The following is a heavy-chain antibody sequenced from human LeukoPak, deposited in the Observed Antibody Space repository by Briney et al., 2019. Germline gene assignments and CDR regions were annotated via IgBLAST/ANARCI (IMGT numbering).Heavy chain of an antibody. CDR1: GFTVSSNY. Sequence: PGGSLRLSCAASGFTVSSNYMSWVRQAPGKGLEWVSVIYSGGSTYYADSVEGRFTISRDNSKNTLYLQMNSLRAEDTAVYYCARDRGDGYNYDAFDIWGQGTMVTVSS. V-gene: IGHV3-66*02. J-gene: IGHJ3*02. CDR2: IYSGGST. CDR3: ARDRGDGYNYDAFDI. D-gene: IGHD5-24*01.